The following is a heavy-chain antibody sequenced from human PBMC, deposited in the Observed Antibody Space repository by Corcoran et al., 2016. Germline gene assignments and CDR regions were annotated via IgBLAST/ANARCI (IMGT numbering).Heavy chain of an antibody. Sequence: QVKLQESGPGLVKPSETLSLTCTVSGGFISCFYWSWFRPPPGEGLERSGEINHSGSTNYNPSLKSRVTISVDTSKNQFSLKLSSVTAADTAVYYCARAALYYYDSSGYWVFDYWGQGNLVTVSS. J-gene: IGHJ4*02. CDR2: INHSGST. D-gene: IGHD3-22*01. CDR3: ARAALYYYDSSGYWVFDY. V-gene: IGHV4-34*10. CDR1: GGFISCFY.